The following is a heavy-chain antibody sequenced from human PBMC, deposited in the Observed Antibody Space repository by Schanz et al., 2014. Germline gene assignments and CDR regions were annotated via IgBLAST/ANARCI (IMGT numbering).Heavy chain of an antibody. J-gene: IGHJ3*01. CDR2: IKSKVDGGTT. D-gene: IGHD2-21*02. Sequence: EVQLVESGGGLIKPGGSLRLSCLASGFTFSTTWMNWVRQAPGKGLAWVGRIKSKVDGGTTDNAAPVQDRFTISRDDSKNTLRMQINGLKTENTAVYYGSTDLTAMDYDSIGLWGQGTMVTVSS. CDR3: STDLTAMDYDSIGL. CDR1: GFTFSTTW. V-gene: IGHV3-15*01.